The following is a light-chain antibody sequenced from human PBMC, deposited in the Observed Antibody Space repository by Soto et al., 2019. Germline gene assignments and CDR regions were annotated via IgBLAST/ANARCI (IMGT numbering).Light chain of an antibody. J-gene: IGKJ1*01. CDR3: QKYDSAPLT. CDR2: GAS. V-gene: IGKV1-27*01. Sequence: DIQMTQSPSSLSASVGDRVTITCRASHGISNNLAWYQQKPGKVPKLLIYGASTLQSGVPSRFSGSGSGTDFTLTISRLQPEDVATYYCQKYDSAPLTFGQGTKVEFK. CDR1: HGISNN.